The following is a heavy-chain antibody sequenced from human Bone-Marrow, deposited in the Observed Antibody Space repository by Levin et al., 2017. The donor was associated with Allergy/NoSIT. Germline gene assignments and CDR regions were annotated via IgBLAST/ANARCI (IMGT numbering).Heavy chain of an antibody. CDR2: IYYSGST. V-gene: IGHV4-30-4*01. CDR3: ARAGDYGDYGHPGGWPYYFDY. CDR1: GGSISSGDYY. Sequence: SQTLSLTCTVSGGSISSGDYYWSWIRQPPGKGLEWIGYIYYSGSTYYNPSLKSRVTISVDTSKNQFSLKLSSVTAADTAVYYCARAGDYGDYGHPGGWPYYFDYWGQGTLVTVSS. J-gene: IGHJ4*02. D-gene: IGHD4-17*01.